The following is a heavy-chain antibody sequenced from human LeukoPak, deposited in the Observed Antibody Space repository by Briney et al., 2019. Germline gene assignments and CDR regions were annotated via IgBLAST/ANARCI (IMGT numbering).Heavy chain of an antibody. CDR1: GGSFSGYY. Sequence: SSETLSLTCAVYGGSFSGYYWSWIRQPPGKGLEWIGEINHSGSTNYNPSLKSRVTISVDTSKNQFSLKLSSVTAADTAVYYCAGRAQTTGWSFDYWGQGALVTVSS. J-gene: IGHJ4*02. V-gene: IGHV4-34*01. D-gene: IGHD6-19*01. CDR2: INHSGST. CDR3: AGRAQTTGWSFDY.